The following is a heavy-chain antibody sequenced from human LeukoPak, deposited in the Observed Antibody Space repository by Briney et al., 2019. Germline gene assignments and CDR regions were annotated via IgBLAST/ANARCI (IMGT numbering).Heavy chain of an antibody. CDR2: INQDGSVK. Sequence: PGGSLRLSCAASGFTFRSYWMSWVRQAPGKGLEWVTNINQDGSVKYYVDSVKGRFTISRDNAKNSLYVQMNSLRDEDTAVYYCASVGYSGWNLEYWGQGTLVTVSS. J-gene: IGHJ4*02. V-gene: IGHV3-7*01. D-gene: IGHD5-12*01. CDR1: GFTFRSYW. CDR3: ASVGYSGWNLEY.